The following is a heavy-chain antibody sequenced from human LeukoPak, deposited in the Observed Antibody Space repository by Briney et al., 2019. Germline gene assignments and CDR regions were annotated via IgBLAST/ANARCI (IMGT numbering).Heavy chain of an antibody. CDR1: GGSISSYY. J-gene: IGHJ6*03. CDR3: ARDRDYGYMDV. Sequence: SETLSLTCTVSGGSISSYYWSWIRQPPGKGLEWIGYIYYSGSTNYNPSLKSRVTISVDASKNQFSLKLSSVTAADTAVYYCARDRDYGYMDVWGKGTTVTVSS. D-gene: IGHD3-10*01. CDR2: IYYSGST. V-gene: IGHV4-59*01.